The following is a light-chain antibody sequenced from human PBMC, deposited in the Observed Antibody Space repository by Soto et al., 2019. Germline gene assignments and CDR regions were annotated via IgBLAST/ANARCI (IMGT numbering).Light chain of an antibody. CDR2: GAS. Sequence: MSHSAAAVSVSPGERATLSCRASQSVNNNLAWYQQKPGQAPRVLIYGASTRATGIPARFTGSGSGTEFILTITSLQSEDSAVYYCREYNTWPWTSCQGSIVDIK. CDR1: QSVNNN. V-gene: IGKV3-15*01. J-gene: IGKJ1*01. CDR3: REYNTWPWT.